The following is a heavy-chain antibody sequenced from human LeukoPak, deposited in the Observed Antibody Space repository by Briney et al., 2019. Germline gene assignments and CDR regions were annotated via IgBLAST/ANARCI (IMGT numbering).Heavy chain of an antibody. V-gene: IGHV1-46*01. CDR2: INPSGGST. J-gene: IGHJ4*02. Sequence: ASVKVSCKASGYTFTSYYMHWVRQAPGQGLEWMGIINPSGGSTSYAQKFQGRVTMTRDTSTSTVYMELSSLRSEDTAVYYRARDRYSGSYYAAYYFDYWGQGTLVTVSS. CDR3: ARDRYSGSYYAAYYFDY. CDR1: GYTFTSYY. D-gene: IGHD1-26*01.